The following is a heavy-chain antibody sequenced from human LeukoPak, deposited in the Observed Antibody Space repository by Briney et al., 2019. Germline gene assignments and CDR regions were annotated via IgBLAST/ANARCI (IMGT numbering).Heavy chain of an antibody. J-gene: IGHJ5*02. CDR2: IHAYGEPK. CDR3: GRGGRGPSDKWLHA. V-gene: IGHV3-74*03. D-gene: IGHD2-8*01. CDR1: GFVFNHYG. Sequence: GVSLRLSCAGSGFVFNHYGVLWVRQAPGKGLVWVAYIHAYGEPKTHTGPVKGRFLISRDHAKDAVFLQIDRLRIEGTAVYFWGRGGRGPSDKWLHAWGEGKQVILS.